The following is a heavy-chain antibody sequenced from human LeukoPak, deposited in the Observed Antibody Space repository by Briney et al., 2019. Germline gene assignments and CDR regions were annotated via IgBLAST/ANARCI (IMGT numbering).Heavy chain of an antibody. D-gene: IGHD3-22*01. CDR1: GFTLSSYW. J-gene: IGHJ4*02. V-gene: IGHV3-74*01. CDR2: IDSDGSST. Sequence: GGSLRLSCAASGFTLSSYWMHWVRQAPGKGLVWVSRIDSDGSSTSYADSVKGRFTISRDNAKNTLYLQMNSLRAEDTAVYYCARDVYYYDSSGYFGYWGQGTLVTVSS. CDR3: ARDVYYYDSSGYFGY.